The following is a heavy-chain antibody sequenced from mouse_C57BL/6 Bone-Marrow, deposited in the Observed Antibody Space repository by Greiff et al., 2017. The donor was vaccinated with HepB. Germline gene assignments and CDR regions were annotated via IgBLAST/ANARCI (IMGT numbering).Heavy chain of an antibody. CDR1: GFTFSDYG. D-gene: IGHD1-2*01. J-gene: IGHJ4*01. V-gene: IGHV5-17*01. CDR2: ISSGSSTI. CDR3: ARGGYGRAMDY. Sequence: EVHLVESGGGLVKPGGSLKLSCAASGFTFSDYGMHWVRQAPEKGLEWVAYISSGSSTIYYADTVKGRFTISRDNAKNTLFLQMTSLRSEDTAVYYCARGGYGRAMDYWGQGTSVTVSS.